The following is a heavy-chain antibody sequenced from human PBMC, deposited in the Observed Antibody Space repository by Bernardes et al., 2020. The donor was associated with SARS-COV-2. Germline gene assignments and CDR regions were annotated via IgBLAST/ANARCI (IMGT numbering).Heavy chain of an antibody. D-gene: IGHD2-15*01. J-gene: IGHJ6*02. CDR3: AHLYCSSGSCYSGPENYRVDV. V-gene: IGHV4-4*09. Sequence: SETLSLTCSVSGGSITSQYWSWIRQPPGKGLEWIGYIYDSGSPNYHSTNYNPSLKSRVTISADTSKNPLILQMDSLRADDTAVYYCAHLYCSSGSCYSGPENYRVDVWGQGTTVTVSS. CDR1: GGSITSQY. CDR2: IYDSGSPNYHST.